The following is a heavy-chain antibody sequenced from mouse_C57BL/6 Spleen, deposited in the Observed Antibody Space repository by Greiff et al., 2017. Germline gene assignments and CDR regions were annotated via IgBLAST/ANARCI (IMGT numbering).Heavy chain of an antibody. Sequence: DVKLVESGPGLVKPSQSLSLTCSVTGYSITSGYYWNWIRQFPGNKLEWMGYISYDGSNNYNPSLKNRISITRDTSKNQFFLKLNSVTTEDTATYYCARDLFPPWGQGTTLTVSS. CDR1: GYSITSGYY. D-gene: IGHD6-2*01. CDR3: ARDLFPP. J-gene: IGHJ2*01. V-gene: IGHV3-6*01. CDR2: ISYDGSN.